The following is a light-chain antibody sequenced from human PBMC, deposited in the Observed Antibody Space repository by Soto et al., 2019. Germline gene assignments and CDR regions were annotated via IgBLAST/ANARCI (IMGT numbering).Light chain of an antibody. CDR1: ESVTRN. V-gene: IGKV3D-15*03. CDR3: QNYIDWPPIT. Sequence: EVVLTQSPVILSVSPGESATLSCRASESVTRNLAWYQHIPGQAPRLLVFHASVRATGIPARFSGSGSGTDLSLTISILQSEVFEVYFCQNYIDWPPITFGQGTRLEIK. CDR2: HAS. J-gene: IGKJ5*01.